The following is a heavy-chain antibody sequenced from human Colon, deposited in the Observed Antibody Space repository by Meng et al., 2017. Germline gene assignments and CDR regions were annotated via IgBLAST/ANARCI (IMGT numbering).Heavy chain of an antibody. CDR1: GGSVSSASYY. CDR3: ARFYGSWTFEVHDY. CDR2: IHYSGSR. Sequence: VQRQDSGPGLVRPSETLSLTCNVAGGSVSSASYYWSWIRQPPGKGLEWIGLIHYSGSRNYNPSLKSRVTMSVDTSKNQVSLRLTSVTAADTAVYYCARFYGSWTFEVHDYWGQGTLVTVSS. J-gene: IGHJ4*02. D-gene: IGHD3-10*01. V-gene: IGHV4-61*01.